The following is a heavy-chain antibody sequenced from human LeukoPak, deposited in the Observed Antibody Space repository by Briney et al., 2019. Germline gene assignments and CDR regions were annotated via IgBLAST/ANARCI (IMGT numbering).Heavy chain of an antibody. Sequence: GGSLRLSCAASGFTFSIYAMSWVRQAPGKGLEWVSYISGSGVSTYYADSVKGHFTISRDNSKNTLYLQMNTLRAEDTAVYHCAKDRRGITMIVVVITALDYWGQGTLVTVSS. CDR3: AKDRRGITMIVVVITALDY. CDR2: ISGSGVST. CDR1: GFTFSIYA. J-gene: IGHJ4*02. D-gene: IGHD3-22*01. V-gene: IGHV3-23*01.